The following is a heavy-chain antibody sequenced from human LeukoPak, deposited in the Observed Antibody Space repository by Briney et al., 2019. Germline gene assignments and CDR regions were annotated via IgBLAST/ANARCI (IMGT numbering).Heavy chain of an antibody. CDR3: ARPESGSSDAFDI. D-gene: IGHD3-22*01. V-gene: IGHV4-30-4*08. J-gene: IGHJ3*02. Sequence: PSQTLSLTCTVSGGFISRGDYYWRWIRQPPGKGLERIGYSYFRGSTYYNPSLKSRVTISVDTSKNQFSLKRRSVTSADTAVYYCARPESGSSDAFDIWGQGTMVTVFS. CDR2: SYFRGST. CDR1: GGFISRGDYY.